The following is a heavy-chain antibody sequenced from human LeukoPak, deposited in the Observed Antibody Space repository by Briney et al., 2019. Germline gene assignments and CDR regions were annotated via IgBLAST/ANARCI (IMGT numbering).Heavy chain of an antibody. CDR2: INPNSGGT. V-gene: IGHV1-2*02. CDR3: ARRTRYSSSSDAFDI. D-gene: IGHD6-13*01. J-gene: IGHJ3*02. Sequence: GASVKVSCKASGYTFTGNYMHWVRQAPGQGLEWMGWINPNSGGTNYAQKFQGRVTMTRDTSISAAYMELSRLRSDDTAVYYCARRTRYSSSSDAFDIWGQGTMVTVSS. CDR1: GYTFTGNY.